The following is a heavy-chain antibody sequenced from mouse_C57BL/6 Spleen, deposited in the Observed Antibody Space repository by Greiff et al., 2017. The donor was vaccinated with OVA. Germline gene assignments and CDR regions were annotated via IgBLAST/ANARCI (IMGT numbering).Heavy chain of an antibody. CDR3: TTGGRGHY. CDR1: GFNIKDDY. CDR2: IDPENGDT. J-gene: IGHJ2*01. Sequence: VQLQQSGAELVRPGASVKLSCTASGFNIKDDYMHWVKQRPEQGLEWIGWIDPENGDTEYASKFQGKATITADTSSNTAYLQLSSLTSEDSAVYYCTTGGRGHYWGQGTTLTVSS. V-gene: IGHV14-4*01. D-gene: IGHD3-3*01.